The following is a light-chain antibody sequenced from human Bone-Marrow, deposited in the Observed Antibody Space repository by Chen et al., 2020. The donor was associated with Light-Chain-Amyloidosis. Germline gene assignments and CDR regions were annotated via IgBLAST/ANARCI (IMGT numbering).Light chain of an antibody. CDR2: EIT. CDR3: SSYTITNTLV. CDR1: SSDVGGYNH. Sequence: QHALTQPAAVSGSPGQTLTISCIGTSSDVGGYNHVSWYQQHTDKAPKLMIYEITTRPSRLPDRLPSSKSHNAASLTISGLQTEDEADYCCSSYTITNTLVFGSGTRVTVL. J-gene: IGLJ1*01. V-gene: IGLV2-14*01.